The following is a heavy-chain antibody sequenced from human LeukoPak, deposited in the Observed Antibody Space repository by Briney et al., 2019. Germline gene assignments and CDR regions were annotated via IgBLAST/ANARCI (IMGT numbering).Heavy chain of an antibody. D-gene: IGHD4/OR15-4a*01. J-gene: IGHJ4*02. Sequence: GGSLRLSCAASGFSFSSYWMSWVRQAPGKGLAWVANIKQDGSEKYYADSVKGRFTISRDNGKNSLDLQMNSLRADDTAFYYCARDTLGEGEDANYAVYYFDYWAREPWSPSPQ. CDR2: IKQDGSEK. CDR1: GFSFSSYW. CDR3: ARDTLGEGEDANYAVYYFDY. V-gene: IGHV3-7*01.